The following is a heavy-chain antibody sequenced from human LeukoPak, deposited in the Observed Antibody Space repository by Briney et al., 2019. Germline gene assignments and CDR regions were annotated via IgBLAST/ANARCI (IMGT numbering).Heavy chain of an antibody. CDR3: ARQPQYYYDSSAYWNY. CDR1: GFTFSSYA. CDR2: ISGSGGST. J-gene: IGHJ4*02. V-gene: IGHV3-23*01. D-gene: IGHD3-22*01. Sequence: GGSLRLSCAASGFTFSSYAMNWVRQAPGMGLRWVSAISGSGGSTYYADSVKGRFTISRDNSKNTLYLQMNSLRAEDTVVYYCARQPQYYYDSSAYWNYWGQGTLVTVSS.